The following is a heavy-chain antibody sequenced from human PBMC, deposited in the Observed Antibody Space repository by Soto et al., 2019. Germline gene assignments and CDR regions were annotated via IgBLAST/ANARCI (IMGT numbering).Heavy chain of an antibody. CDR2: ISAYNGNT. J-gene: IGHJ3*02. D-gene: IGHD3-22*01. Sequence: QVPLVQSGAEVKKPGASVKVSCKASGYTFTSYGISWVRQAPGQGLEWMGWISAYNGNTNYAQKLQGRVTMTTDTSTSTAYMELRSLRSDDTAVYYCARDYYYDSSGYYQHDAFDIWGQGTMVTVSS. V-gene: IGHV1-18*01. CDR1: GYTFTSYG. CDR3: ARDYYYDSSGYYQHDAFDI.